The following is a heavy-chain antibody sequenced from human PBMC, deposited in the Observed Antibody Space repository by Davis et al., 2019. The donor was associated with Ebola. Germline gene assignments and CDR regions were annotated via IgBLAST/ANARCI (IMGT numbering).Heavy chain of an antibody. D-gene: IGHD6-19*01. CDR2: ISGSGGST. CDR3: TTERGSGWYYYYYGMDV. Sequence: GGSLRLSCAASGFTFSSYAMSWVRQAPGKGLEWVSAISGSGGSTYYADSVKGRFTISRDNSKNTLYLQMNSLKTEDTAVYYCTTERGSGWYYYYYGMDVWGQGTTVTVSS. V-gene: IGHV3-23*01. CDR1: GFTFSSYA. J-gene: IGHJ6*02.